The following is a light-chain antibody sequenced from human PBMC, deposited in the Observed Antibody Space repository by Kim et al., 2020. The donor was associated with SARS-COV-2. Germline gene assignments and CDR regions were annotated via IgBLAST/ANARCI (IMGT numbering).Light chain of an antibody. J-gene: IGLJ2*01. V-gene: IGLV3-9*01. CDR1: NIGSKN. CDR2: RDS. CDR3: QVWDSNIVV. Sequence: SYELTQPLSVSVALGQTARITCGGNNIGSKNVHWYQQKPGQAPVLVIYRDSNRPSGIPERFSGSNSGNTATLTISRAQAGDEADYYCQVWDSNIVVFGGG.